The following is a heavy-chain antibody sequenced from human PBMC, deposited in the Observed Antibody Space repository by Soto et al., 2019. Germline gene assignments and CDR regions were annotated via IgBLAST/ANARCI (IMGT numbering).Heavy chain of an antibody. CDR2: INPSGGST. CDR3: ARFPTVTALERPYGMAV. Sequence: ASVKVSCKASGYTFTSYYMHWVRQAPGQGLEWMGIINPSGGSTSYAQKFQGRVTMTRDTSTSTVYMELSSLRSEDTAVDYCARFPTVTALERPYGMAVWGQGTTVPVSS. CDR1: GYTFTSYY. D-gene: IGHD4-4*01. V-gene: IGHV1-46*01. J-gene: IGHJ6*02.